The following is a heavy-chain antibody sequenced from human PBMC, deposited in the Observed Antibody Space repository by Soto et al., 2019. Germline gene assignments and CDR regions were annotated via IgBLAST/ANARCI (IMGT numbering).Heavy chain of an antibody. CDR2: ISGSGGST. V-gene: IGHV3-23*01. J-gene: IGHJ4*02. CDR3: AKVYYDFWRGYYFRAGYFDY. CDR1: GFTFSSDA. D-gene: IGHD3-3*01. Sequence: EVQLLESGGGLVQPGGSLRLSCAASGFTFSSDAMSWVRQAPGKGLEWVSAISGSGGSTYYADSVKGRFTISRDNSKNTLYLQMNSLRAEDTAVYYCAKVYYDFWRGYYFRAGYFDYWGQGTLVTVSS.